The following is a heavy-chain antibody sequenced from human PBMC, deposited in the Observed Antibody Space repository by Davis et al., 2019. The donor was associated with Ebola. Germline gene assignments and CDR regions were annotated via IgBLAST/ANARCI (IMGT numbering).Heavy chain of an antibody. D-gene: IGHD1-26*01. CDR3: AKDDYHSGSPFDY. Sequence: GESLKISCAASGFSFSSCSMNWVRQAPGKGLEWVSSISSSSTYRYYVDSVKGRFTISRDNAKNSLYLQMNSLRAEDTAVYYCAKDDYHSGSPFDYWGQGTLVTVSS. CDR2: ISSSSTYR. CDR1: GFSFSSCS. V-gene: IGHV3-21*06. J-gene: IGHJ4*02.